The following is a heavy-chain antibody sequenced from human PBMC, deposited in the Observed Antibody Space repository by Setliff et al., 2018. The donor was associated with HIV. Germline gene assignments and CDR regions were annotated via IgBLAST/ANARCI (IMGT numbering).Heavy chain of an antibody. D-gene: IGHD6-13*01. CDR3: ARDYGSSPYAVFDS. Sequence: ASVKVSCKASGYTFTNFGISWVRQAPGQGLEWMGWISVYNGKIDYAQKFQGRVTMTTETSTSTAHMKLRSLRSDDTAVYYCARDYGSSPYAVFDSWGQGTRVTVSS. CDR2: ISVYNGKI. V-gene: IGHV1-18*01. CDR1: GYTFTNFG. J-gene: IGHJ4*02.